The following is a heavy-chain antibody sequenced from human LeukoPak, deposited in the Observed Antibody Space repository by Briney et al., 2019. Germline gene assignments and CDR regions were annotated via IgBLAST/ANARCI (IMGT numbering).Heavy chain of an antibody. Sequence: SETLSLICTVSGGSISSYYWSWIRQPPGKGLEWIGYIYYSGSTNYNPSLKSRVTISVDTSKNQFSLKLTSVTAADTAVYYCARQHSSGYYYFDYWGQGTLVTVSS. CDR3: ARQHSSGYYYFDY. D-gene: IGHD3-22*01. CDR1: GGSISSYY. J-gene: IGHJ4*02. CDR2: IYYSGST. V-gene: IGHV4-59*08.